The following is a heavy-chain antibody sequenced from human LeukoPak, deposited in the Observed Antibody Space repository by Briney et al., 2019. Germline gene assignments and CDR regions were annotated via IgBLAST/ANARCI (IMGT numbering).Heavy chain of an antibody. CDR3: ARQEDYGDYSF. CDR1: GGSFSSVGYY. Sequence: SETLSLTCTVSGGSFSSVGYYWGWLGRPPGKGWGWIGRIYTSGSTNYNPSLKSRVTISVDTSKNQFSLKLCSVTAADTAVYYCARQEDYGDYSFWGQGTLVTVSS. CDR2: IYTSGST. V-gene: IGHV4-61*02. D-gene: IGHD4-17*01. J-gene: IGHJ4*02.